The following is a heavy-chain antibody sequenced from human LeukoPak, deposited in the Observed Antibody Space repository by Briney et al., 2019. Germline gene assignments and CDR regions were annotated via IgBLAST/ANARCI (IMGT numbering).Heavy chain of an antibody. J-gene: IGHJ4*02. Sequence: SETLSLTCAVYGGSFSGYYWSWIRQPPGKGLGWIGEINHSGSTNYNPSLKSRVTISVDTFKNQFSLKLSSVTAADTAVYYCASHTRSGQSGRAFDYWGQGTLVTVSS. V-gene: IGHV4-34*01. D-gene: IGHD2-15*01. CDR2: INHSGST. CDR3: ASHTRSGQSGRAFDY. CDR1: GGSFSGYY.